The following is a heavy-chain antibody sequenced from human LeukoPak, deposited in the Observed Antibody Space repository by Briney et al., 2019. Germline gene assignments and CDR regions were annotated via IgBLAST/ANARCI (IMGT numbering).Heavy chain of an antibody. CDR3: ARAFGMWYFDL. CDR2: INPSGGST. CDR1: GYTFTSYY. D-gene: IGHD1-14*01. V-gene: IGHV1-46*01. J-gene: IGHJ2*01. Sequence: ASVKVSCKASGYTFTSYYMHWVRQAPGQGLEWMGIINPSGGSTSYAQKFQGRVTMTRDTSTSTVYMEVSSLRSEDTAVYYCARAFGMWYFDLWGRGTLVTVSS.